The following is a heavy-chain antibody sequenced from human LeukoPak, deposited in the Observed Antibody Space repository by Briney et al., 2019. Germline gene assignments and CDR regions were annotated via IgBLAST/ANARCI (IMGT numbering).Heavy chain of an antibody. Sequence: GGSLKISCKGSGFTFSSSWIAWVRQMPGKGLEWMGIIYPADSDTRYSPSFQGQVTISADRSLSTAYLQWSSLKASDTAMYYCARGECSGVTCYSGNWFDPWGQGTLVTVSS. CDR3: ARGECSGVTCYSGNWFDP. D-gene: IGHD2-15*01. V-gene: IGHV5-51*01. J-gene: IGHJ5*02. CDR2: IYPADSDT. CDR1: GFTFSSSW.